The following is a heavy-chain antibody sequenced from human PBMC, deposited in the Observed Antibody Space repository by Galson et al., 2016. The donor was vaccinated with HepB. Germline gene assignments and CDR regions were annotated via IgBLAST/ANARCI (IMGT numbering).Heavy chain of an antibody. CDR3: SIRLDF. Sequence: SLRLSCAASGFTLKRYAIHWVRQAPGKGLEWVTAISYDGTTEYYADAVKGRFTVSRDNSKNSLYLQMNSLRAEDTAVYYCSIRLDFWGQGTLVTVSS. J-gene: IGHJ4*02. CDR2: ISYDGTTE. V-gene: IGHV3-30*07. CDR1: GFTLKRYA. D-gene: IGHD5-24*01.